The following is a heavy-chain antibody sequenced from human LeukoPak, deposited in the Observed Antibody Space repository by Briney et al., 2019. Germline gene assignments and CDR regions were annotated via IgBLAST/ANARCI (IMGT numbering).Heavy chain of an antibody. V-gene: IGHV3-66*01. D-gene: IGHD6-6*01. Sequence: GGSLRLSCAASGFTVSSNYMSWVRQAPGKGLEWVSVIYSGGSTYYADSAKGRCTISRDNSKNKMHLQMNSLRAEDTAVNYCARDFGWGIAARRRAFDIWGQGTMVTVSS. CDR1: GFTVSSNY. CDR3: ARDFGWGIAARRRAFDI. CDR2: IYSGGST. J-gene: IGHJ3*02.